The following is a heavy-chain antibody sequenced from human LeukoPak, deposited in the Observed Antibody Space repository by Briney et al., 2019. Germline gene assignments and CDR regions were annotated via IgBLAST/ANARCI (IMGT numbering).Heavy chain of an antibody. D-gene: IGHD3-22*01. J-gene: IGHJ3*02. CDR1: GFTSSSYV. CDR3: AKDLSSGYYDAFDI. V-gene: IGHV3-23*01. Sequence: GGSLRLSCAASGFTSSSYVMSWVRQAPGKGLEWVSASSGSGSITYYADSVKGRFTISRVNSNNTLYLQMNSLRAEDTAVYYCAKDLSSGYYDAFDIWGQGTMVTVSS. CDR2: SSGSGSIT.